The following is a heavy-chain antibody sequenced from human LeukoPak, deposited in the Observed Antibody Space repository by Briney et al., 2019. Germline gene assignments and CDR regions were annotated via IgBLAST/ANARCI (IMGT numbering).Heavy chain of an antibody. J-gene: IGHJ3*02. D-gene: IGHD3-16*02. V-gene: IGHV3-7*01. CDR2: TKQDGSEK. CDR1: GFTFSSYW. CDR3: AREPTYDYIWGSYRIGAFDI. Sequence: GGSLRLSCVASGFTFSSYWMSWVRQAPGKGLEWVANTKQDGSEKSYVDSVKGRFTISRDNAKNSLYLLMNNLRAEDTAVYYCAREPTYDYIWGSYRIGAFDIWGQGTMVTVSS.